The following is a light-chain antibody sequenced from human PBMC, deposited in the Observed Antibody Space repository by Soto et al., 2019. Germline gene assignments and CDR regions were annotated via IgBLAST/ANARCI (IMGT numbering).Light chain of an antibody. J-gene: IGKJ1*01. CDR2: DAS. V-gene: IGKV1-5*01. CDR3: QQYENYWT. Sequence: DIQMTQSPPTLSASVGDRVTITCRASQTISTWLAWYQQKPGKAPKLLIYDASSLESGVPSRFSGSGSGTEFTLTISSLQPEDFGIYYCQQYENYWTVGQGTKVDIK. CDR1: QTISTW.